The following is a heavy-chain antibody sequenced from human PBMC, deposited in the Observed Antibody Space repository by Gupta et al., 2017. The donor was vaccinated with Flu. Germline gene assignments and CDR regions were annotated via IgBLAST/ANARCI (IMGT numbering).Heavy chain of an antibody. J-gene: IGHJ4*02. CDR1: GFTFDDYA. CDR2: ISWNSGSI. Sequence: EVQLVESGGGLVQPGRSLRLSCAASGFTFDDYAMHWVRQAPGKGLEWVSVISWNSGSIGYADSVKGRFTISRDNAKNSLYLQMNSLRAEDTALYYCAKDTTGTYYYGSSGYSDWGQGTLVTVSS. CDR3: AKDTTGTYYYGSSGYSD. D-gene: IGHD3-22*01. V-gene: IGHV3-9*01.